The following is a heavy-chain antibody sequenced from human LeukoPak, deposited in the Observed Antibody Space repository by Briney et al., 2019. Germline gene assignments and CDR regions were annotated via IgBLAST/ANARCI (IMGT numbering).Heavy chain of an antibody. Sequence: GGSLRLPCAASGFTFNSYAMSWVRQAPGKGLEWVSAISGSGGSTYYADSVKGRFTISRDNSKNTLYLQMNSLRAEDTAVYYCAKSSDYYDSSGYYSWGQGALVTVSS. J-gene: IGHJ4*02. CDR2: ISGSGGST. CDR3: AKSSDYYDSSGYYS. D-gene: IGHD3-22*01. CDR1: GFTFNSYA. V-gene: IGHV3-23*01.